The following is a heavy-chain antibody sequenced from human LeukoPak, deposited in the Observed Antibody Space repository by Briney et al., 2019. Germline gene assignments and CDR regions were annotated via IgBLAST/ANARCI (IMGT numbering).Heavy chain of an antibody. CDR2: ISYDGSNK. Sequence: GGSLRLSCAASGFTFSSYAMHWVRQAPGKGLEWVAVISYDGSNKYYADSVKGRFTISRDNSKNTLHLQMNSLRAEDTAVYYCARSEILDYWGQGTLVTVSS. J-gene: IGHJ4*02. CDR1: GFTFSSYA. V-gene: IGHV3-30-3*01. CDR3: ARSEILDY.